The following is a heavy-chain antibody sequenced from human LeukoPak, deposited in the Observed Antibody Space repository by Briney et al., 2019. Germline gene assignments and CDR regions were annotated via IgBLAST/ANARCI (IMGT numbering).Heavy chain of an antibody. CDR1: GGSFSGYY. CDR2: IYYSGST. D-gene: IGHD6-19*01. CDR3: ARRGGYSSGYIDY. Sequence: PSETLSLTCAVYGGSFSGYYWSWIRQPPGKGLEWIGYIYYSGSTNYNPSLKSRVTISVDTSKNQFSLKLSSVTAADTAVYYCARRGGYSSGYIDYWGQGTLVTVSS. J-gene: IGHJ4*02. V-gene: IGHV4-59*08.